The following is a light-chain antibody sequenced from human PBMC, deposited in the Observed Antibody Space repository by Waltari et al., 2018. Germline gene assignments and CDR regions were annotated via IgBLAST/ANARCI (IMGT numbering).Light chain of an antibody. CDR2: ASS. V-gene: IGKV1-13*02. Sequence: AIQMTQSPSSLSASAGDRVTITCRASQGISTYLNWYQQKPGKAPKRLIYASSSLESGVPSRFSGSGSGTDFTLTISSLQPEDFATYYCLQYNSNPRTFGQGTKVEIK. CDR3: LQYNSNPRT. J-gene: IGKJ1*01. CDR1: QGISTY.